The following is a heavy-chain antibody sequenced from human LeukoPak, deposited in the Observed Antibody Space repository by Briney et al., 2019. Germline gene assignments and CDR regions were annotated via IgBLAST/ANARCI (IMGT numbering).Heavy chain of an antibody. CDR2: IIPIFGTA. D-gene: IGHD3-16*01. J-gene: IGHJ4*02. Sequence: ASVKVSCKASGGTFSSYAISWVRQAPGQGLEWMGGIIPIFGTANYAQKFQGRVTITTDESTSTAYMEPSSLRSEDTAVYYCARETWGYYFDYWGQGTLVTVSS. V-gene: IGHV1-69*05. CDR3: ARETWGYYFDY. CDR1: GGTFSSYA.